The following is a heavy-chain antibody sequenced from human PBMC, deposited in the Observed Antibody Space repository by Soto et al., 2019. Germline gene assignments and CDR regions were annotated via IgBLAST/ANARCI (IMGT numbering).Heavy chain of an antibody. V-gene: IGHV3-11*01. CDR1: RFTFSDYY. CDR3: ARGGLGDYYDISGTYYYYGMDV. CDR2: ISSSGSTI. J-gene: IGHJ6*02. D-gene: IGHD3-22*01. Sequence: PGGSLRLSCAASRFTFSDYYMSWIRQAPGKGLEWVSYISSSGSTIYYADSVKGRFTISRDNAKNSLYLQMNSLRAEDTAVYYCARGGLGDYYDISGTYYYYGMDVSCPATT.